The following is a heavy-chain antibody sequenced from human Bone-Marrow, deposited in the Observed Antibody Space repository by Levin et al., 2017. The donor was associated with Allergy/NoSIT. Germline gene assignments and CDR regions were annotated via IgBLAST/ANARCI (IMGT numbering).Heavy chain of an antibody. CDR2: ISSRGST. CDR1: GGALHDYY. CDR3: AREIVLPATIRPFDL. V-gene: IGHV4-59*01. Sequence: SQTLSLTCSVSGGALHDYYWSWIRQPPGKGLEWIGYISSRGSTDYNPSLKSRVTISVDTSTNPFSLKLTYVTPADMGVYYCAREIVLPATIRPFDLWGQGTLVTVSS. D-gene: IGHD2-2*01. J-gene: IGHJ5*02.